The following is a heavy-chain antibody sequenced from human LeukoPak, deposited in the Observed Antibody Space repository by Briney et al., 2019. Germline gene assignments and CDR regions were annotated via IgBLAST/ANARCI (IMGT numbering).Heavy chain of an antibody. CDR3: ARWLQLRGYYYYMDV. CDR1: GSTFDDYG. Sequence: PGGSLRLSCAASGSTFDDYGMSWVRQAPGKGLEWVSGINWNDGSIGYADSVKGRFTISRDNAKNSLYLQMNSLRAEDTALYHCARWLQLRGYYYYMDVWGKGTTVTVSS. J-gene: IGHJ6*03. V-gene: IGHV3-20*01. CDR2: INWNDGSI. D-gene: IGHD5-24*01.